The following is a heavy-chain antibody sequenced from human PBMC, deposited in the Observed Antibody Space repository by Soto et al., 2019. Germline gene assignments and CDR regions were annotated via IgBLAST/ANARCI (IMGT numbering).Heavy chain of an antibody. CDR3: ARGEQYSGRIFDY. Sequence: SQTLSLPCAITGDSVSSNSAGWSWVRQSPSRGLEWLGRTYYRSKWYYEYAVSVRGRITINPDTSENQYSLQLNSVTPEDTAVYFCARGEQYSGRIFDYWGQGTLVTVSS. CDR1: GDSVSSNSAG. V-gene: IGHV6-1*01. J-gene: IGHJ4*01. D-gene: IGHD1-26*01. CDR2: TYYRSKWYY.